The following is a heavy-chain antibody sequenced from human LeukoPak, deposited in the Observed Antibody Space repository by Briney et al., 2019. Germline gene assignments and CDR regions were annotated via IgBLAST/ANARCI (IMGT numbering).Heavy chain of an antibody. Sequence: GGSLRLSCAASGFTFSSYAMHWVRQAPGKGPEWVAVISYDGSNKYYADSVKGRFTISRDNSKNTLYLQMNSLRAEDTAVYYCARDYEKFYGDYVGISDYWGQGTLVTVSS. D-gene: IGHD4-17*01. J-gene: IGHJ4*02. CDR3: ARDYEKFYGDYVGISDY. CDR2: ISYDGSNK. V-gene: IGHV3-30-3*01. CDR1: GFTFSSYA.